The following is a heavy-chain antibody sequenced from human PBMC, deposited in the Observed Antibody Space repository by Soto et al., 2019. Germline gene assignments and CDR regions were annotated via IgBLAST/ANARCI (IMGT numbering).Heavy chain of an antibody. CDR2: IYRSSVFRFGPNE. CDR1: GFTFSSHS. J-gene: IGHJ4*02. Sequence: GGSLRLSCAASGFTFSSHSMNWVRQAPGKGLEWVASIYRSSVFRFGPNEFYADSVRGRFIISRDNTNNLVFLQMDSLRVEDTAVYYCAREFSSQLPLDYWGQGXLVTVSS. CDR3: AREFSSQLPLDY. V-gene: IGHV3-21*01.